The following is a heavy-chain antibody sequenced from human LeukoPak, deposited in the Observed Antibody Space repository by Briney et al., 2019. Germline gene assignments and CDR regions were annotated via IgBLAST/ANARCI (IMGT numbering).Heavy chain of an antibody. CDR2: ISSSGSTI. CDR3: ARDYLQLLWFGEVGY. Sequence: GGSLRLSCAASGFTFSDYYMSWIRQAPGKGLEWVSYISSSGSTIYYAGSVKGRFTISRDNAKNSLYLQMNSLRAEDTAVYYCARDYLQLLWFGEVGYWGQGTLVTVSS. CDR1: GFTFSDYY. V-gene: IGHV3-11*01. J-gene: IGHJ4*02. D-gene: IGHD3-10*01.